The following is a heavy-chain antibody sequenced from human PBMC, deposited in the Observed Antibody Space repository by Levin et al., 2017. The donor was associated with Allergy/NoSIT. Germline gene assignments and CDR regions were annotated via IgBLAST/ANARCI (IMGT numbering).Heavy chain of an antibody. D-gene: IGHD3-9*01. J-gene: IGHJ4*02. CDR3: ARRTLTGYSPLFDY. CDR1: GFIFSTYW. V-gene: IGHV3-7*03. Sequence: GGSLRLSCAVSGFIFSTYWMTWVRQAPGKGLEWVANIKHDGSEKYYADSVKGRSTISRDNAKSSLYLQMSSLRADDTAVYYCARRTLTGYSPLFDYWGQGTLVTVSS. CDR2: IKHDGSEK.